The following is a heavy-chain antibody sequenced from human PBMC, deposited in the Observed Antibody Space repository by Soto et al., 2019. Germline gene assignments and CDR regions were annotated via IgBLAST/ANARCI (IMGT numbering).Heavy chain of an antibody. CDR2: IIPIFGTA. J-gene: IGHJ6*02. D-gene: IGHD2-2*01. CDR3: ARGSAKTHYYYYGMDV. CDR1: GGTFSSYA. Sequence: ASVKVSCKASGGTFSSYAISWVRQAPGQGLEWMGGIIPIFGTANYAQKFQGRVTITADESTSTAYMELSSLRSEDTAVYYCARGSAKTHYYYYGMDVGGQGTTVTVSS. V-gene: IGHV1-69*13.